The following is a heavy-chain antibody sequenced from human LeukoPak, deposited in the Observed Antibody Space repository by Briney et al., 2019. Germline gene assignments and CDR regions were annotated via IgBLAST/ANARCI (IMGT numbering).Heavy chain of an antibody. CDR2: INPSGGST. J-gene: IGHJ4*02. V-gene: IGHV1-46*01. D-gene: IGHD3-22*01. CDR1: GYTFTSYY. Sequence: ASVKVSCKASGYTFTSYYMYWVRQAPGQGLEWMGIINPSGGSTSYAQKFQGRVTMTRGTSTSTVYMELSSLRSEDTAVYYCARTQGDYDSSGEFDYWGQGTLVTVSS. CDR3: ARTQGDYDSSGEFDY.